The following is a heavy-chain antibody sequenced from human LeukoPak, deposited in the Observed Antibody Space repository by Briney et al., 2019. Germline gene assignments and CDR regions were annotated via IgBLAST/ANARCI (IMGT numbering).Heavy chain of an antibody. D-gene: IGHD2-15*01. V-gene: IGHV3-7*01. Sequence: GGSLRLSCAASGFTLSSYWMSWVRQAPGKGLEWVANIKRDGSEKYYVDSVKGRFTISRDNAKNSLYLQMNSLRAEDTAVFYCAREMRGGSCFDYWGQGTLVTVSS. J-gene: IGHJ4*02. CDR2: IKRDGSEK. CDR3: AREMRGGSCFDY. CDR1: GFTLSSYW.